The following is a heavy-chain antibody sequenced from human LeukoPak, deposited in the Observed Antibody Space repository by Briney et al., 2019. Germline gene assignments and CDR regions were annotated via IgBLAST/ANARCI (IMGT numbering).Heavy chain of an antibody. Sequence: GGSLRLSCTASGFTFSDYYMSWIRQSPGKGLEWVSYISSSGTYIYYADSVKGRFTISRDNAKNSLYLQMNSLRAEDTAVYYCARELGRWLPHRSSDYWGQGTLVTVSS. CDR3: ARELGRWLPHRSSDY. CDR2: ISSSGTYI. J-gene: IGHJ4*02. D-gene: IGHD5-24*01. V-gene: IGHV3-11*04. CDR1: GFTFSDYY.